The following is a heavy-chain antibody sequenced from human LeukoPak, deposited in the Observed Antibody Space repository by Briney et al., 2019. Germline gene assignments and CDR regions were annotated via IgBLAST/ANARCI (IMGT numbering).Heavy chain of an antibody. D-gene: IGHD6-19*01. Sequence: EGSLRLSCAASGFTFSSYAMHWVRQAPGKGLEWVAVISYDASNKYYADSVKGRFTISRDNSKNTLYLQMNGLSAEDTAVYYCVELAVAGNYFDSWGQGTLVTVSS. CDR1: GFTFSSYA. V-gene: IGHV3-30-3*01. J-gene: IGHJ4*02. CDR3: VELAVAGNYFDS. CDR2: ISYDASNK.